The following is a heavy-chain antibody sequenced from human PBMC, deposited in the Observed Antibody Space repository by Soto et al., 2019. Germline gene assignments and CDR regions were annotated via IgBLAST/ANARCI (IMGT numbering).Heavy chain of an antibody. V-gene: IGHV1-18*01. CDR3: ARQYCGGTCYTHDPIDM. CDR2: ISGYNGNK. Sequence: QLQLLQSGAELKPPGASVKVSCKASGYTFTTSGISWVRQAPGQGLEWMGWISGYNGNKYYAQRLQGRVTMTTDTSTGTVYMELRSLRSDDTAVYFCARQYCGGTCYTHDPIDMWGQGTMVTVSS. CDR1: GYTFTTSG. J-gene: IGHJ3*02. D-gene: IGHD2-21*01.